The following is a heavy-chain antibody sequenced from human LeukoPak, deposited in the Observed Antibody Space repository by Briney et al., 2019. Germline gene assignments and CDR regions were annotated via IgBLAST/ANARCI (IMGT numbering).Heavy chain of an antibody. CDR2: INPSGGST. Sequence: ASVKVSCKASGYTFTSYYMHWVRQAPGQGLEWMGIINPSGGSTSYAQKFQGRVTMTRDTSISTAYMELSRLRSDDTAVYYCASSPTGGYCSSTSCNGAFDIWGQGTMVTVSS. V-gene: IGHV1-46*01. CDR1: GYTFTSYY. CDR3: ASSPTGGYCSSTSCNGAFDI. D-gene: IGHD2-2*01. J-gene: IGHJ3*02.